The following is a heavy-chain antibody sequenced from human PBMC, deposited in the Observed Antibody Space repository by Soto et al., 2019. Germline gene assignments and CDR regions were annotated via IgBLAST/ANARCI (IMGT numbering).Heavy chain of an antibody. J-gene: IGHJ4*02. CDR3: ALTRRHLSRSWYWSQGPRGEFDY. CDR2: IYYSGST. D-gene: IGHD6-13*01. CDR1: GGSISSSSYY. V-gene: IGHV4-39*01. Sequence: KTSETLSLTCTVSGGSISSSSYYWGWIRQPPGKGLEWIGSIYYSGSTYYNPSLKSRVTISVDTSKNQFSLKLSSVTAADTAVYYCALTRRHLSRSWYWSQGPRGEFDYWGQGTLVTVSS.